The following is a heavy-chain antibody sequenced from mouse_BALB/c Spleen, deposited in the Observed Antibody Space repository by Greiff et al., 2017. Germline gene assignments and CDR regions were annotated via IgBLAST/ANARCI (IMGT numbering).Heavy chain of an antibody. Sequence: QVQLQQSGAELARPGASVKMSCKASGYTFTSYTMHWVKQRPGQGLEWIGYINPSSGYTNYNQKFKDKATLTADKSSSTAYMQLSSLTSEDSAVYYCARSNYGSSPFAYWGQGTTLTVSS. J-gene: IGHJ2*01. CDR3: ARSNYGSSPFAY. D-gene: IGHD1-1*01. V-gene: IGHV1-4*01. CDR2: INPSSGYT. CDR1: GYTFTSYT.